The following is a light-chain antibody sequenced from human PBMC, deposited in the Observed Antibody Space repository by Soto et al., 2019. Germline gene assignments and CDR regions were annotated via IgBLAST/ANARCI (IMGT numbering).Light chain of an antibody. Sequence: AIQLTQSPSSLSASVGDRVTITCRASQGINSALAWYQQKLGKAPKLLIYDASSLQSGVPSRFSGSECGTDFTLTISSLQPEDFATYYCQQFSSSLLFTFGPGTKVDIK. CDR3: QQFSSSLLFT. CDR2: DAS. CDR1: QGINSA. V-gene: IGKV1-13*02. J-gene: IGKJ3*01.